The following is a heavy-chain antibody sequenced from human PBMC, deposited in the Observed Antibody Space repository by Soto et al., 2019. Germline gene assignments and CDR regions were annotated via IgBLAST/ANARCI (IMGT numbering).Heavy chain of an antibody. CDR3: AKGSSIAAINWFDP. D-gene: IGHD6-6*01. CDR2: ISWNSGSI. V-gene: IGHV3-9*01. Sequence: EVQLVESGGGLVQPGRSLRLSCAASGFTFDDYVMHWVRQAPGKGLEWVSGISWNSGSIGYADSVKGRFTISRDNAKNSLYLQMNSLRAEDTALYYCAKGSSIAAINWFDPWGQGTLVTVSS. J-gene: IGHJ5*02. CDR1: GFTFDDYV.